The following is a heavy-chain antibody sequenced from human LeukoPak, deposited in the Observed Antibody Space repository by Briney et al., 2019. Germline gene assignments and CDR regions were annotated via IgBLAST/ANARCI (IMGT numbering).Heavy chain of an antibody. CDR2: IYHSGST. Sequence: SETLSLTCTVSGSSISSGYYWGWIRQPPGKGLEWIGNIYHSGSTYYNASLKSRVTITVDRSKKQFSLKVSSVTAADTAVYYCARDTAMYRAFDIWGQGTMVTVSS. D-gene: IGHD2-8*01. V-gene: IGHV4-38-2*02. CDR1: GSSISSGYY. CDR3: ARDTAMYRAFDI. J-gene: IGHJ3*02.